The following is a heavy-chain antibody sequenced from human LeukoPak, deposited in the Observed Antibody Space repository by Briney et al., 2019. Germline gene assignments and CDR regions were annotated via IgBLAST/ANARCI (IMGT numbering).Heavy chain of an antibody. V-gene: IGHV5-51*01. CDR1: GYRFISYW. D-gene: IGHD3-22*01. CDR3: ARPLYYDSSGYYGDAFDI. CDR2: IYPGDSDT. J-gene: IGHJ3*02. Sequence: GESLKISCKGSGYRFISYWIGWVRQMPGKGLEWMGIIYPGDSDTRYIPSFKGQVTISADKSISTAYLQWSGLKASDTAMYYCARPLYYDSSGYYGDAFDIWGQGTMVTVSS.